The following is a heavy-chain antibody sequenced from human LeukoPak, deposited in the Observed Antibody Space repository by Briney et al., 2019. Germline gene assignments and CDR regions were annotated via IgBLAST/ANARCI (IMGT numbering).Heavy chain of an antibody. Sequence: ASVKVSCKASGYTFTGFYIHWVRQAPGQGLEWMGRINPRIGDTNSARTSQGRVTMTRDTSISTAYMDLNRLTSDDTAVYYCARGAWDYDGKDYWGQGTLVTVSS. CDR2: INPRIGDT. D-gene: IGHD1-7*01. CDR1: GYTFTGFY. V-gene: IGHV1-2*06. CDR3: ARGAWDYDGKDY. J-gene: IGHJ4*02.